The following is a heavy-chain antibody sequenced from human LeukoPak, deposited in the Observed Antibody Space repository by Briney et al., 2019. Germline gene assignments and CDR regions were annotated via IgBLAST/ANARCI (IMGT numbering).Heavy chain of an antibody. J-gene: IGHJ4*02. D-gene: IGHD4-17*01. V-gene: IGHV3-23*01. CDR2: ISGSGGST. CDR1: GFTFSSYA. Sequence: PGGSLRLSCAASGFTFSSYAMSWVRQAPGKGLEWVSAISGSGGSTYYADSAKGRFTISRDNSKNMLYLQMNSLRAEDMAVYYCAREVPRYGDGIDCWGQGTLVTVSS. CDR3: AREVPRYGDGIDC.